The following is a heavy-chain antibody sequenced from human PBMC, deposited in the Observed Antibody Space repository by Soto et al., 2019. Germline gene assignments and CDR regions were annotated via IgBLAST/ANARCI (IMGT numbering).Heavy chain of an antibody. CDR1: GFTFSRYR. CDR3: ASYGSGSYR. Sequence: EVQLVESGGGLVQPGGSLRLSCAASGFTFSRYRMSWVRQAPGKGLEWVANIKQDGSEKYYVDSVKGRFTISRDNAKNSLYLQMNSLRAEDTAVYYCASYGSGSYRWGQGTLVTVSS. V-gene: IGHV3-7*01. J-gene: IGHJ4*02. CDR2: IKQDGSEK. D-gene: IGHD3-10*01.